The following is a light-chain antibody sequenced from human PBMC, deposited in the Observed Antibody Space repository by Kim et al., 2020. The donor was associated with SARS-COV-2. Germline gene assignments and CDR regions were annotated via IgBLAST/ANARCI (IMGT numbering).Light chain of an antibody. CDR3: NSRDISGNHVV. CDR1: SLRSYY. CDR2: GKS. Sequence: SSELTQDPAVSVALGQTVRITCQGDSLRSYYASWYQQKPGQAPVLVIYGKSNRPSGIPDRFSGSSSGNTASLTITGAQAEDEADYYCNSRDISGNHVVFGGGTQLTVL. V-gene: IGLV3-19*01. J-gene: IGLJ2*01.